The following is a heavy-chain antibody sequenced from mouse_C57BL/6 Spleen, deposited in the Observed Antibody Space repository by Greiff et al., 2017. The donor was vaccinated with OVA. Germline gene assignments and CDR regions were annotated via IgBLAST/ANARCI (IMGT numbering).Heavy chain of an antibody. CDR2: INPRNGGT. V-gene: IGHV1-53*01. D-gene: IGHD2-1*01. J-gene: IGHJ4*01. Sequence: QVQLQQSGTELVKPGASVKLSCKASGYTFTGYWMHWVKQRPGQGLEWIGNINPRNGGTNYNEKFQGKATLTVDKSSSTAYMQLSSLTSEDSAVYYCARSGYCNYPYYAMDYWGQGTSVTVSS. CDR1: GYTFTGYW. CDR3: ARSGYCNYPYYAMDY.